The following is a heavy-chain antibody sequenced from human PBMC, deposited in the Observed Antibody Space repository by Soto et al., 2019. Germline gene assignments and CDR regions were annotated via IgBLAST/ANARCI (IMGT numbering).Heavy chain of an antibody. V-gene: IGHV1-58*02. Sequence: ASVKVSCKASGFTFTSSAMQWVRQARGQRLEWIGWIVVGSGNTNYAQKFQERVTITRDMSTSTAYMELSSLRSEDTAVYYCAKDYFSTGYYYGFDYWGQGTLVTVSS. CDR1: GFTFTSSA. CDR2: IVVGSGNT. D-gene: IGHD3-22*01. J-gene: IGHJ4*02. CDR3: AKDYFSTGYYYGFDY.